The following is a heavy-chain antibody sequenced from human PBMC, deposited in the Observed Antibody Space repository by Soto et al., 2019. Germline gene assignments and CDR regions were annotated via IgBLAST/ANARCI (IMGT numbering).Heavy chain of an antibody. J-gene: IGHJ4*02. CDR3: ARWGTTGGLDV. V-gene: IGHV3-33*05. CDR1: GFTFRSYV. D-gene: IGHD3-16*01. Sequence: QVQLVESGGGVVQPGTSLRLSCVGSGFTFRSYVIHWVRQAPGKALEWVALTSYDGSNNFYGDSVKGRFTISRDNSRNTVELQMDSLRLEDTSLYYCARWGTTGGLDVWGQGTLVSVSS. CDR2: TSYDGSNN.